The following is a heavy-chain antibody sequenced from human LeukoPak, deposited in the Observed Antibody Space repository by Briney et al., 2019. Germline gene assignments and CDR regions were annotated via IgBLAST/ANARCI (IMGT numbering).Heavy chain of an antibody. J-gene: IGHJ4*02. CDR1: GGSISSSTYY. CDR2: IYHTGST. CDR3: ARAPISVGFDIDY. Sequence: SETLSLTCTVSGGSISSSTYYWGWIRQPPGKGPEWIGSIYHTGSTWYNPSLKSRVTISVDTSENQISLKMTSVTAADSAVYYCARAPISVGFDIDYWGQGTLVTVSS. V-gene: IGHV4-39*07. D-gene: IGHD6-19*01.